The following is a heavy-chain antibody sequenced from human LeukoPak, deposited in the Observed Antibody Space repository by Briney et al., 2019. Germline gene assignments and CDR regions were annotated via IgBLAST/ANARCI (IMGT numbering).Heavy chain of an antibody. J-gene: IGHJ4*02. CDR1: GYTFTSYA. V-gene: IGHV1-18*01. CDR2: ISAYNGNT. CDR3: ATSKGYSGSYYAGY. D-gene: IGHD1-26*01. Sequence: GASVKVSCKASGYTFTSYAMHWVRQAPGQGLEWMGWISAYNGNTNYAQKLQGRVTMTTDTSTSTAYMELRSLRSDDTAVYYCATSKGYSGSYYAGYWGQGTLVTVSS.